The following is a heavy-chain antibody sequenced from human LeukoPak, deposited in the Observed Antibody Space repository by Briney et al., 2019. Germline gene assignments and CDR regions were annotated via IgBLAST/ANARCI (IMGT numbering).Heavy chain of an antibody. CDR2: IYYSGST. CDR1: GGSISSYY. D-gene: IGHD3-10*01. CDR3: AREAYGSGSRHSYYYYGMDV. Sequence: SETLSLTCTVSGGSISSYYWSWIRQPPGKGLEWIGYIYYSGSTNYNPSPKSRVTISVDTSKNQFSLKLSSVTAADTAVYYCAREAYGSGSRHSYYYYGMDVWGKGTTVTVSS. V-gene: IGHV4-59*01. J-gene: IGHJ6*04.